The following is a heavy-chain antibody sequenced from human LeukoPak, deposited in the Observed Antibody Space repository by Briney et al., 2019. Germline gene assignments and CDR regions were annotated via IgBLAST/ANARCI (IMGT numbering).Heavy chain of an antibody. CDR2: IYYSGDT. Sequence: SETLSLTCSVSGGSVSTDGHYWTWIRQHPGEGLEWIGYIYYSGDTYYNPSLKSRVTISVDTSKNQFSLRLSSVTATDTAVYYCASDSYYYDSSGLSAFDIWGQGTMVTVSS. V-gene: IGHV4-31*03. CDR1: GGSVSTDGHY. D-gene: IGHD3-22*01. CDR3: ASDSYYYDSSGLSAFDI. J-gene: IGHJ3*02.